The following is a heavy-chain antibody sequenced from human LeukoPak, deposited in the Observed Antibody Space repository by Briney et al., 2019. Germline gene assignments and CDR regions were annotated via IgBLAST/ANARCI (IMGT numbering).Heavy chain of an antibody. J-gene: IGHJ4*02. D-gene: IGHD1-7*01. V-gene: IGHV3-7*01. CDR1: GFTLSSYW. Sequence: GGSLRLSCAASGFTLSSYWMSWVRQAPGKGLEWVANIKQDASERNYVASVKGRFTISRDNAKNSLYLQMNSLRAEDTAVYYCARDGKELGRYFDYWGQGTLVTASS. CDR3: ARDGKELGRYFDY. CDR2: IKQDASER.